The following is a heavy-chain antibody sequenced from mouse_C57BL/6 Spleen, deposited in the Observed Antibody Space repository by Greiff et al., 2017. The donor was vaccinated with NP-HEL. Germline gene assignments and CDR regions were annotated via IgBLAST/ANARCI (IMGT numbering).Heavy chain of an antibody. CDR3: TREGDYGRDYYAMDY. CDR2: ISSGSSTI. D-gene: IGHD1-1*01. CDR1: GFTFSDYG. J-gene: IGHJ4*01. Sequence: DVMLVESGGGLVKPGGSLKLSCAASGFTFSDYGMHWVRQAPEKGLEWVAYISSGSSTIYYADTVKGRFTISRDNAKNTLFLQMSSLKSEDTAMYYCTREGDYGRDYYAMDYWGQGTSVTVSS. V-gene: IGHV5-17*03.